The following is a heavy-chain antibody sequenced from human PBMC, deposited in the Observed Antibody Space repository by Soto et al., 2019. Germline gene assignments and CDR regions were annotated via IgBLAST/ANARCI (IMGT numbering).Heavy chain of an antibody. CDR3: ARLPYPWGWYDP. J-gene: IGHJ5*02. V-gene: IGHV3-11*01. CDR2: ISNRGSTI. Sequence: QVQLVASGGGLVKPGGSLRLSCAASGFTFSDHYMSWILQAPGRGLEWISYISNRGSTIYYADSVKGRFTISRDNAKNSLYLQMNSLRAEDTAVYYCARLPYPWGWYDPWGQGTPVTVSS. D-gene: IGHD3-16*01. CDR1: GFTFSDHY.